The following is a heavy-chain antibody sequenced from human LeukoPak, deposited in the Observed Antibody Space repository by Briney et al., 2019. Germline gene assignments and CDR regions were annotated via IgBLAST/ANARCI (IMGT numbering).Heavy chain of an antibody. Sequence: GGSLRLSCAASGFTFSSYAMSWVRQAPGKGLEWVSAISGSGGSTYYADSVKGRFTISRDNSKNTLYLQMNSLRAEDTAVYYCAKEPYSSGWYGDYFDYWGRGTLVTISS. CDR2: ISGSGGST. CDR1: GFTFSSYA. CDR3: AKEPYSSGWYGDYFDY. J-gene: IGHJ4*02. V-gene: IGHV3-23*01. D-gene: IGHD6-19*01.